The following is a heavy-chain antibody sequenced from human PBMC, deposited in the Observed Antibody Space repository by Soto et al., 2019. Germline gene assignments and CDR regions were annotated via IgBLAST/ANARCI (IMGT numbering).Heavy chain of an antibody. Sequence: GGSLRLSCTASGFTFGDYAMSWFRQAPGKGLEWVGFIRSKAYGGTTEYAASVKGRFTISRDDSKSIAYLQMNSLKTEDTAVYYCTRDTFRGVIQEYFDYWGQGTLVTVSS. CDR3: TRDTFRGVIQEYFDY. D-gene: IGHD3-10*01. J-gene: IGHJ4*02. V-gene: IGHV3-49*03. CDR2: IRSKAYGGTT. CDR1: GFTFGDYA.